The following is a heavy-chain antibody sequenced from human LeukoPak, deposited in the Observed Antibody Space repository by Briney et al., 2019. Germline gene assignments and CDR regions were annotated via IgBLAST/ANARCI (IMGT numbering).Heavy chain of an antibody. D-gene: IGHD6-13*01. J-gene: IGHJ5*02. CDR3: ARDSSSWYGGDGWLDP. V-gene: IGHV1-69*04. Sequence: SVKVSCKASGGTFSSYAISWVRQAPGQGLEWMGRIIPVLGVAVYAQSFQGRVSITADESTSTAYMELSSLRSEDTAVYYCARDSSSWYGGDGWLDPWGQGTLVTVSS. CDR1: GGTFSSYA. CDR2: IIPVLGVA.